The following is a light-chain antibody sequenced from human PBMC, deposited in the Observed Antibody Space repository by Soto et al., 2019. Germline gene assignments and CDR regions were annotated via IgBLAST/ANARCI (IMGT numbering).Light chain of an antibody. CDR1: QSISSS. J-gene: IGKJ1*01. CDR2: AAS. CDR3: QQSFNFPRT. Sequence: IQMTQSPSSLSASVGETITITCRASQSISSSLNWFQHSPGQPPKLLLFAASNLHAGVPPRFSGSGSGTSFSLTIRSLQPEDGATYYCQQSFNFPRTFGPGTRV. V-gene: IGKV1-39*01.